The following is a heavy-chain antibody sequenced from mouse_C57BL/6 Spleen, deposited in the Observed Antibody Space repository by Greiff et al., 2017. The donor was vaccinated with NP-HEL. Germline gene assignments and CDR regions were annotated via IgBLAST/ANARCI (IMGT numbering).Heavy chain of an antibody. CDR3: ARGGGYDGDYAMDY. Sequence: EVMLVESEGGLVQPGSSMKLSCTASGFTFSDYYMAWVRQVPEKGLEWVANINYDGSSTYYLDSLKSRFIISRDNAKNILYLQMSSLKSEDTATYYCARGGGYDGDYAMDYWGQGTSVTVSS. J-gene: IGHJ4*01. D-gene: IGHD2-2*01. CDR2: INYDGSST. CDR1: GFTFSDYY. V-gene: IGHV5-16*01.